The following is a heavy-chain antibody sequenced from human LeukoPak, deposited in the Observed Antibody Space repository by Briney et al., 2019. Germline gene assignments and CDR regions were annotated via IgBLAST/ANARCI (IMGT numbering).Heavy chain of an antibody. D-gene: IGHD3-16*01. CDR1: GLTLSNYW. V-gene: IGHV3-74*01. CDR3: ARDESGLPY. CDR2: ISPDGRSK. J-gene: IGHJ4*02. Sequence: GGSLRLSCAVSGLTLSNYWMHWTRQPPGKGLVWVARISPDGRSKSYVDLVKGRFTISRDNAMNTLFPQMNSLSVEDTGVYYCARDESGLPYWGQGTLVIVSS.